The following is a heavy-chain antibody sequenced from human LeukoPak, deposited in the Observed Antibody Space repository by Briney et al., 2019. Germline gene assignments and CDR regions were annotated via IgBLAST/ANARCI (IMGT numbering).Heavy chain of an antibody. CDR1: GFTFSSYE. V-gene: IGHV3-48*03. CDR2: ISTSGTTI. CDR3: ARINWLDP. Sequence: QSGGSLRLSCAASGFTFSSYEMNWVRQAPGKGLEWVSYISTSGTTIYYADSVKGRFTISRDNAKKSLYLQMNSLRAEDKAVYYCARINWLDPWGQGTLVTVSS. J-gene: IGHJ5*02.